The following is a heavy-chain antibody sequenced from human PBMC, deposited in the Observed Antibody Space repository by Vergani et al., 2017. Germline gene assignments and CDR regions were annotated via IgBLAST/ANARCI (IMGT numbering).Heavy chain of an antibody. Sequence: VQLQESCPGLVKPSQTLSLTCTVPGGSISSGGYYWSWIRQPPGKGLEWIGEINHSGSTNYNPSLKSRGTISVYTSKNQCSVKLSAVTAADTAVYYCARGSKTPYSYGQRGLDYWGQGTLVTVSS. CDR1: GGSISSGGYY. CDR2: INHSGST. CDR3: ARGSKTPYSYGQRGLDY. V-gene: IGHV4-30-4*08. J-gene: IGHJ4*02. D-gene: IGHD5-18*01.